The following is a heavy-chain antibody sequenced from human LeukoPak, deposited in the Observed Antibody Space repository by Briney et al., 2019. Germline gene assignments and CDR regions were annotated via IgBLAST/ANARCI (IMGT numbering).Heavy chain of an antibody. CDR1: GFSFSNYA. CDR3: AKDFEFRWQQPSDH. D-gene: IGHD4-23*01. CDR2: ISGTGGNT. V-gene: IGHV3-23*01. J-gene: IGHJ4*02. Sequence: GGSLRLSCAVSGFSFSNYAMSWVRQFPGKGLEWVSGISGTGGNTYYADSVKGRFTISRDNSKNMLYLQMNTLTAEDTAIYFCAKDFEFRWQQPSDHWGQGTPVTVSS.